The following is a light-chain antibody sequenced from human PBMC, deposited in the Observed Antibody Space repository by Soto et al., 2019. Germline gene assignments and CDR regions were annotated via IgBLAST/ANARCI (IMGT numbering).Light chain of an antibody. CDR1: SSNIGTNN. CDR3: AAWDESLNGL. J-gene: IGLJ1*01. Sequence: QSVLMQPPSVSGTPGQRVTISCSGRSSNIGTNNVYWYQQFPGTAPKLLIYEDDQRPSRVPDRFSGSKSGTSASLAISGLRSEDEADYYCAAWDESLNGLFGTGTKVTVL. CDR2: EDD. V-gene: IGLV1-47*01.